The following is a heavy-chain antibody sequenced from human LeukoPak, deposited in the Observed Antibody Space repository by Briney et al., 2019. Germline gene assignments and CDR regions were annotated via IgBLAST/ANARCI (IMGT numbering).Heavy chain of an antibody. CDR3: ARDSGSSWYRNGGYYFDY. Sequence: ASVKVSCKASGGTFSSYAISWVRQAPGQGPEWMGRIIPIFGTANYAQKFQGRVTITTDESTSTAYTELSSLRSEDTAVYYCARDSGSSWYRNGGYYFDYWGQGTLVTVSS. CDR2: IIPIFGTA. V-gene: IGHV1-69*05. CDR1: GGTFSSYA. D-gene: IGHD6-13*01. J-gene: IGHJ4*02.